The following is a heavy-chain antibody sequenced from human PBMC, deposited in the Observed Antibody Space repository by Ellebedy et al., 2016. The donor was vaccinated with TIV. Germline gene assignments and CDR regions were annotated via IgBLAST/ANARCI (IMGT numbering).Heavy chain of an antibody. D-gene: IGHD1-14*01. Sequence: GGSLRLSXAASGFTFSRHGMHWVRQAPGKGLEWVAVTSADGDNRNYADSVKGRFTIPRDNSKNKLFLQMNSLRTEDTAVYYCAKWASVVGTTDYWGQGTPVTVSS. V-gene: IGHV3-30*18. CDR3: AKWASVVGTTDY. J-gene: IGHJ4*02. CDR1: GFTFSRHG. CDR2: TSADGDNR.